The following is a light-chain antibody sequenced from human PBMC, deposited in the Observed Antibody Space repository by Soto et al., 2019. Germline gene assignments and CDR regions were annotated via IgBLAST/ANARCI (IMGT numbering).Light chain of an antibody. Sequence: EIVLTQSPDTLSLSPGDTATLSCRASQSVSEHLAWYQQKPGQAPRLVIYDASKRATGIPARFSGSGSGTDFTLTIASLEPEDCAVYYCHQRSFWPPVTFGGGTKVDIK. CDR1: QSVSEH. CDR2: DAS. V-gene: IGKV3-11*01. J-gene: IGKJ4*01. CDR3: HQRSFWPPVT.